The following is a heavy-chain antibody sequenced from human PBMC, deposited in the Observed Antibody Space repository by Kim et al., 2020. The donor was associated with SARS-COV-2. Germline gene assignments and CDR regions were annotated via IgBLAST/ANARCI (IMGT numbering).Heavy chain of an antibody. D-gene: IGHD6-13*01. V-gene: IGHV5-51*01. J-gene: IGHJ4*02. CDR3: ARQSAAPTGPQSFDY. CDR1: GYSFTSYW. CDR2: IYPGDSDT. Sequence: GESLKISCKGSGYSFTSYWIGWVRQMPGKGLEWMGIIYPGDSDTRYSPSFQGQVTISADKSISTAYLQWSSLKASDTAMYYCARQSAAPTGPQSFDYWGQGTLVTVSS.